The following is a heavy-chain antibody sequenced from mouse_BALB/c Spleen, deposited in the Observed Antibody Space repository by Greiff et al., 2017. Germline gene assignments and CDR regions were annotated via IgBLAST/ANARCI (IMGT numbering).Heavy chain of an antibody. V-gene: IGHV5-17*02. CDR3: ARERDYYAMDY. CDR2: ISSGSSTI. J-gene: IGHJ4*01. CDR1: GFTFSSFG. Sequence: EVKLVESGGGLVQPGGSRKLSCAASGFTFSSFGMHWVRQAPEKGLEWVAYISSGSSTIYYADTVKGRFTISRDNPKNTLFLQMTSLRSEDTAMYYCARERDYYAMDYWGQGTSVTVSS.